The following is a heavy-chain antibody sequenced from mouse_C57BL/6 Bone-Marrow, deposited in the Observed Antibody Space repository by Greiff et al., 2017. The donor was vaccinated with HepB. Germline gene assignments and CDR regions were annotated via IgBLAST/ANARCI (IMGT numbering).Heavy chain of an antibody. CDR3: VRSRNSSGYGFAY. CDR1: GYTFTSYW. D-gene: IGHD3-2*02. V-gene: IGHV1-61*01. CDR2: IYPSDSET. J-gene: IGHJ3*01. Sequence: VQLQQPGAELVRPGSSVKLSCKASGYTFTSYWMDWVKQRPGQGLEWIGNIYPSDSETHYNQKFKDKATLTVDKSSSTAYMQLSSLTSEDSAVYYCVRSRNSSGYGFAYWGEGSLGTVS.